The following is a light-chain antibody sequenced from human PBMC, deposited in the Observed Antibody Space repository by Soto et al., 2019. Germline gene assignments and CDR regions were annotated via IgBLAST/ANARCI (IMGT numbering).Light chain of an antibody. CDR2: QDT. CDR1: KLGDKY. Sequence: SYELTQPPSVSVSPGQTASINCSGDKLGDKYACWYQQKPGQSPVLVIYQDTKRPSGIPERFSGSSSGNTATLTISGTQAMDEADYYCQAWDSSTVVFGGGTKVTVL. CDR3: QAWDSSTVV. J-gene: IGLJ2*01. V-gene: IGLV3-1*01.